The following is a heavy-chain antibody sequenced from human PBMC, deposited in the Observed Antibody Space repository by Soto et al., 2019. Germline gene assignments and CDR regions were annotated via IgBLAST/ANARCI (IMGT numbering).Heavy chain of an antibody. CDR1: GYTFTSYD. CDR3: AMTLYGDNVDY. V-gene: IGHV1-8*01. D-gene: IGHD4-17*01. CDR2: MNTNSGNT. J-gene: IGHJ4*02. Sequence: QVQLVQSGAEVKKPGASVKVSCKASGYTFTSYDINWVRQATGQGLEWMGWMNTNSGNTGYAQKVQGRVTMTRNTSISTAYMEARSFRSEDTAVYYCAMTLYGDNVDYWGQGTLVTVSS.